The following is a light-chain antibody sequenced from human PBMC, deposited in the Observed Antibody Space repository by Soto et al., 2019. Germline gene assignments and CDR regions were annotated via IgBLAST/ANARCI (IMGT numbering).Light chain of an antibody. J-gene: IGKJ3*01. Sequence: EIVLTQSPGTLSLSPGERATLSCRASQSVTSSYLAWWQQKPGQAPRLLIYGASSRATGIPDRFSGSGSGTDFTLTISRLEPEDFATYYCQQLNSYPRTFGPGTKVDIK. CDR3: QQLNSYPRT. V-gene: IGKV3-20*01. CDR2: GAS. CDR1: QSVTSSY.